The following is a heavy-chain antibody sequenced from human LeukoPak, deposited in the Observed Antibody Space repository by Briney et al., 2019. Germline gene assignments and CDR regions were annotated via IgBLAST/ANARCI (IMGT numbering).Heavy chain of an antibody. CDR1: GGSISRYY. CDR2: IYYTVTT. CDR3: ARARIAAAGTSDY. V-gene: IGHV4-59*12. Sequence: PSETLSLTCTVSGGSISRYYWSWIRQPPGKGLEWIGYIYYTVTTTYNPSLKSRVTISVDTSKNQFSLKLSSVTAADTAVYYCARARIAAAGTSDYWGQGTLVTVSS. J-gene: IGHJ4*02. D-gene: IGHD6-13*01.